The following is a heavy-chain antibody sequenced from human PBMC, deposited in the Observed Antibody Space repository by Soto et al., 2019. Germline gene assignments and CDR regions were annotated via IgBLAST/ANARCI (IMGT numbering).Heavy chain of an antibody. CDR2: IWYHGNSM. J-gene: IGHJ4*02. Sequence: LRLSCAASGFTFSSYGMHWVRQAPGKGLEWVAVIWYHGNSMYYADSVKGRFTISRDNSKNTLYLQMNNLRAEDTAVYYCARYNTGHSDYWGQGTLVTVSS. CDR3: ARYNTGHSDY. V-gene: IGHV3-33*01. D-gene: IGHD1-20*01. CDR1: GFTFSSYG.